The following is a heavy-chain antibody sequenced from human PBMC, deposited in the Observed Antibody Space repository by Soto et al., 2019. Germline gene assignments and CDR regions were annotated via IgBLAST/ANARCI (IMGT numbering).Heavy chain of an antibody. CDR2: IYYSGST. CDR3: ARQSTQDYDFWSGYWGFDY. Sequence: QLQLQESGPGLVKPSETLSLTCTVSGGSISSSSYYWGWIRQPPGKGLEWIGSIYYSGSTYYNPSLNSRFTISVDPSKNQFSLKLSSVTAADTAVYYCARQSTQDYDFWSGYWGFDYWGQGTLVTVSS. D-gene: IGHD3-3*01. CDR1: GGSISSSSYY. J-gene: IGHJ4*02. V-gene: IGHV4-39*01.